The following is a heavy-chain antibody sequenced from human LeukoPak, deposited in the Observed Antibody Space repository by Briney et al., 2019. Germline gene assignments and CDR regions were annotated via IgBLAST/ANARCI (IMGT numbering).Heavy chain of an antibody. CDR2: ISGSGGST. D-gene: IGHD3-10*01. CDR1: GFTYSSYA. V-gene: IGHV3-23*01. J-gene: IGHJ4*02. Sequence: GGSLRLSCAASGFTYSSYAMSWVRQAPGKGLEWVSGISGSGGSTYYADSVKGRFTISRDNSKNTLYLQMNSLRAEDTAVYYCAKDGVTMVRGVISRSDYWGQGTLVTVSS. CDR3: AKDGVTMVRGVISRSDY.